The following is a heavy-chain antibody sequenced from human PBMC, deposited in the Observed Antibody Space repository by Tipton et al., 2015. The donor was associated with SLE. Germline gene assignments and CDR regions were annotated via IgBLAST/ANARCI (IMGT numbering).Heavy chain of an antibody. D-gene: IGHD1-14*01. CDR1: GGSISSHY. V-gene: IGHV4-59*11. CDR2: IYYSGST. CDR3: ARGKPRVYYYYGMDV. J-gene: IGHJ6*02. Sequence: TLSLTCTVSGGSISSHYWSWIRQPPGKGLEWIGYIYYSGSTNYNPSLKSRVTISVDTSKNQFSLKLSSVTAADTAVYYCARGKPRVYYYYGMDVWGQGTTVTVSS.